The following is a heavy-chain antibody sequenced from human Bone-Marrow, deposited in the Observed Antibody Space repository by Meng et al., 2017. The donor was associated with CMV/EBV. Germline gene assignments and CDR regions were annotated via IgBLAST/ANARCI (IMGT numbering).Heavy chain of an antibody. Sequence: SVKVSCKASGGTFSSYTISWVRQAPGQGLEWMGRIIPILGIANYAQKFQGRVTITADKSTSTAYMELSSLRSEDTAVYYCARSATYYDFWSGYREGGDFYYYYYGMDVWGQGTTVTVSS. CDR1: GGTFSSYT. J-gene: IGHJ6*02. CDR2: IIPILGIA. CDR3: ARSATYYDFWSGYREGGDFYYYYYGMDV. D-gene: IGHD3-3*01. V-gene: IGHV1-69*02.